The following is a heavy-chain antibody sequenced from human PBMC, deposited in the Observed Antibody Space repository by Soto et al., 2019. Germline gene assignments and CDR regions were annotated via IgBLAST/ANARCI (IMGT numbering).Heavy chain of an antibody. D-gene: IGHD6-6*01. Sequence: GGSLRLSCAGSGFIFKNYALNWVRQAPGKGLEWVASITRDGYNKYYADSVKGRFTISRDNSRDTLSLQMTALTIEDSSVYYCTKSSGGSSSVGMDYWGQGTRLTVSS. J-gene: IGHJ4*02. CDR1: GFIFKNYA. V-gene: IGHV3-30*04. CDR3: TKSSGGSSSVGMDY. CDR2: ITRDGYNK.